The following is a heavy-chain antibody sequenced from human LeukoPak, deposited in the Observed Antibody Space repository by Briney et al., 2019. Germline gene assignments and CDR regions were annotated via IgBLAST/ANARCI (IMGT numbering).Heavy chain of an antibody. V-gene: IGHV1-8*02. CDR2: MNPNSGNT. Sequence: ASVKVSCKASGGTFSSYAISWVRQATGQGLEWMGWMNPNSGNTGYAQKFQGRVTMTRNTSISTAYMELSSLRSEDTAVYYCARDPGVDYDYVWGSYRSVYQFDYWGQGTLVTVSS. D-gene: IGHD3-16*02. CDR1: GGTFSSYA. CDR3: ARDPGVDYDYVWGSYRSVYQFDY. J-gene: IGHJ4*02.